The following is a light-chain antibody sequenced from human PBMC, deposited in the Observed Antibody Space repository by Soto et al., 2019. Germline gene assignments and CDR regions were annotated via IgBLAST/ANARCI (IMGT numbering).Light chain of an antibody. J-gene: IGKJ1*01. V-gene: IGKV3-15*01. CDR2: GAY. Sequence: EILMTHSAAAVSVSPGEIATLSCRASQSVSSNLAWYQQKPGQAHRLLIYGAYTRATGIPARFSGSGSGTEFTLTISSLQPEDFAVYYCKRYDNWPRTVGQGTKLDI. CDR1: QSVSSN. CDR3: KRYDNWPRT.